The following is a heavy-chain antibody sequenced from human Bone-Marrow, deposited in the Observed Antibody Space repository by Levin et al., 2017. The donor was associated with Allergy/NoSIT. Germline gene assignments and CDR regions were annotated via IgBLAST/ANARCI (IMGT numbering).Heavy chain of an antibody. CDR1: GFTFSSYW. D-gene: IGHD2-21*02. CDR3: ARGDRKRLAYCGGGCSRYGMDV. Sequence: GESLKISCAASGFTFSSYWMHWVRQAPGKGLVWVSRINSDGSSTSYADSVKGRSTISRDNAKNTLYLQMNSLRAEDTAVYCCARGDRKRLAYCGGGCSRYGMDVWGQGTAVTVSS. J-gene: IGHJ6*02. CDR2: INSDGSST. V-gene: IGHV3-74*01.